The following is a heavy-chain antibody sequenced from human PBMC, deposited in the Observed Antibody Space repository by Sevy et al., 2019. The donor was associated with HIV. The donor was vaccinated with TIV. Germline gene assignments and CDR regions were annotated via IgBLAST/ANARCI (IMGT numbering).Heavy chain of an antibody. J-gene: IGHJ6*02. CDR1: GFTFSSYA. CDR2: ISYDGSNK. D-gene: IGHD2-15*01. V-gene: IGHV3-30-3*01. Sequence: GGSLRLSCAASGFTFSSYAMHWVRQAPGKGLEWVAVISYDGSNKYYADSVKGRFTISRDNSKNTPYLQMNSLRAEDTAVYYCASPLCSGGSCYSDYYYYGMDVWGQGTTVTVSS. CDR3: ASPLCSGGSCYSDYYYYGMDV.